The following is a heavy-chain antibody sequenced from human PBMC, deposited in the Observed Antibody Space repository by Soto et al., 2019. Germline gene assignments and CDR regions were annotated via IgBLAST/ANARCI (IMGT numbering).Heavy chain of an antibody. V-gene: IGHV1-46*03. CDR1: GYTFTSYY. D-gene: IGHD2-21*02. Sequence: QVQLVQSGAEVKKPGASVKVSCKASGYTFTSYYMHWVRQAPGQGLEWMGIINPSGGSTSYAQKVQGRVTMTRDTSTSTVYMELSSLRSEDTAVYYCARDCGGDCYEEDVWGQGTTVTVSS. CDR3: ARDCGGDCYEEDV. CDR2: INPSGGST. J-gene: IGHJ6*02.